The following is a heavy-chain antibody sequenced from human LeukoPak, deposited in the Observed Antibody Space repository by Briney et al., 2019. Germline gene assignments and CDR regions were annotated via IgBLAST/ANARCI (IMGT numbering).Heavy chain of an antibody. V-gene: IGHV3-49*03. J-gene: IGHJ4*02. Sequence: PGGPLRLSCTASGFTFGDYAMSWFRQAPGKGLEWVGFIRSKAYGGTTEYAASVKGRFTISRDDSKSIAYLQMNSLKTEDTAVYYCTRDLEYYYDSSGYPDYWGQGTLVTVSS. D-gene: IGHD3-22*01. CDR1: GFTFGDYA. CDR2: IRSKAYGGTT. CDR3: TRDLEYYYDSSGYPDY.